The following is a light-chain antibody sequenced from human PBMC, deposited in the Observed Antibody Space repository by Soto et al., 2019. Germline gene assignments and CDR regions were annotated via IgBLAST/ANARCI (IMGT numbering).Light chain of an antibody. CDR3: QQLNSYPIT. CDR2: AAS. J-gene: IGKJ5*01. CDR1: QGINTF. Sequence: DIQMTQSPSSLSSSVGDRVSITCWASQGINTFLAWYQQKAGKAPKLLIYAASTLQSGVPSRFSGSGSGTDFTLTISSLQSEDFATYYCQQLNSYPITFGQGTRLEIK. V-gene: IGKV1-9*01.